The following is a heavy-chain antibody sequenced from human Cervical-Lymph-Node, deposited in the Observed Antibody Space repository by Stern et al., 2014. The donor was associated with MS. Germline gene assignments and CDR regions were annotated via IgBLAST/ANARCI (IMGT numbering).Heavy chain of an antibody. CDR1: GFSFGTSW. V-gene: IGHV3-7*01. CDR3: ARDRRAFLDY. J-gene: IGHJ4*02. D-gene: IGHD2/OR15-2a*01. CDR2: IRQDGYDK. Sequence: EVPLVESWGGLVQPWGSLRLSCVASGFSFGTSWMSWVLQTPGRGLEWVANIRQDGYDKFYVDSVKGRFTISRDNARNSLYLQMNSLTVADTAVYYCARDRRAFLDYWGQGTHVAVSS.